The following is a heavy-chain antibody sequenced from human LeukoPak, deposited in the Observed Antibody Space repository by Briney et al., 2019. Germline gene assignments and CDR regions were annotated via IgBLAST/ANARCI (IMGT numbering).Heavy chain of an antibody. CDR2: MNPNSGNT. V-gene: IGHV1-8*01. Sequence: ASVKVSCKVSGYTLTELSMHWVRQATGQGLEWMGWMNPNSGNTGYAQKFQGRVTMTRNTSISTAYMELSSLRSEDTAVYYCARGDGSGSYYYSYFDYWGQGTLVTVSS. CDR1: GYTLTELS. J-gene: IGHJ4*02. CDR3: ARGDGSGSYYYSYFDY. D-gene: IGHD3-10*01.